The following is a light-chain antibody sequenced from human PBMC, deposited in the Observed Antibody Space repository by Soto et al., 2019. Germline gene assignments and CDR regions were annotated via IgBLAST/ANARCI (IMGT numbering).Light chain of an antibody. CDR3: QQYKSAPALT. CDR2: DAS. V-gene: IGKV1-27*01. CDR1: QGISNY. J-gene: IGKJ4*01. Sequence: DIQMTQSPASLPASVGDRVIITCRASQGISNYLAWYQQKPGKVPKLLIYDASTLQSGVPSRFSGSGSGTDFTLTISSLQPEDVATYYCQQYKSAPALTFGGGTKVEI.